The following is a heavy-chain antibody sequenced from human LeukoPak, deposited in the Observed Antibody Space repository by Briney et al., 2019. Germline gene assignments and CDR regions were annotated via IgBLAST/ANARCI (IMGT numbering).Heavy chain of an antibody. CDR1: GGSISSYY. Sequence: SETLSLTCTVSGGSISSYYWSWIRQPPGKGLEWIGYIYYSGSTNYNPSLKSRVTISVDTSKNQFSLKLSSVTAADTAVYYCARVRRAYSNYIDYWGQGTLVTVSS. V-gene: IGHV4-59*12. D-gene: IGHD4-11*01. CDR3: ARVRRAYSNYIDY. CDR2: IYYSGST. J-gene: IGHJ4*02.